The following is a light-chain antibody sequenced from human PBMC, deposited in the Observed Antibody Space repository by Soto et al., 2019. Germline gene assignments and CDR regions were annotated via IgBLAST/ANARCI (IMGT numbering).Light chain of an antibody. CDR3: QHPGT. CDR2: QAS. CDR1: QSIGRW. V-gene: IGKV1-5*03. Sequence: DIQMTQSPSALSAVVGDRVTITCRASQSIGRWLAWYQKKAGAAPRLLIYQASTVETGVPSRFSGSGSGTDFTLTITDLQPDDFATYYCQHPGTFGQGTTVEIK. J-gene: IGKJ1*01.